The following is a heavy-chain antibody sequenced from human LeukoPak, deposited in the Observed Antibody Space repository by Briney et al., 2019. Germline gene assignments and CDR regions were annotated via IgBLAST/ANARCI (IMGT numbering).Heavy chain of an antibody. Sequence: SETLSLTCTVSGGSISSNYWSWIRQPPGKGLEWIGSIYYSGSTYYNPSLKSRATMSVDTSRNQFSLRLSSVTASETAIYYCARRAWGYTSGWYFDYWGRGTLVTASS. V-gene: IGHV4-39*01. CDR2: IYYSGST. CDR1: GGSISSNY. D-gene: IGHD6-13*01. J-gene: IGHJ4*02. CDR3: ARRAWGYTSGWYFDY.